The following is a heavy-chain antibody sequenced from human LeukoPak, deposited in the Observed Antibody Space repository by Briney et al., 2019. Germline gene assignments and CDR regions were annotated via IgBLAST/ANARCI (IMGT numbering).Heavy chain of an antibody. CDR1: GFTVSNNY. CDR2: ISGSGAGT. CDR3: AKDYSKTSYYGSGTYYRPNWFDP. J-gene: IGHJ5*02. V-gene: IGHV3-23*01. Sequence: GGSLRLSCAVSGFTVSNNYMNWVRQAPGKGLDWVSSISGSGAGTYYADSVKGRFTISRDNSKNTLYLQMNSLRAEDTAVYYCAKDYSKTSYYGSGTYYRPNWFDPWGQGTLVTVSS. D-gene: IGHD3-10*01.